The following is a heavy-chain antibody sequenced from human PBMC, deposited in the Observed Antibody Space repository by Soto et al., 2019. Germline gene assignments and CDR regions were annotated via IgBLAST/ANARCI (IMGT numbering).Heavy chain of an antibody. CDR3: VRHKDRNCFDP. J-gene: IGHJ5*02. V-gene: IGHV4-39*01. CDR2: IYHSTRTYYNLYGST. Sequence: SETLFLTCSVSGDSISSDSYYWGWIRQPPGKGLEWIGTIYHSTRTYYNLYGSTYYNPSLKSRVSISIDTSKNHFSLKLSSVTATDTAVYCCVRHKDRNCFDPWGQGALVTVSS. CDR1: GDSISSDSYY.